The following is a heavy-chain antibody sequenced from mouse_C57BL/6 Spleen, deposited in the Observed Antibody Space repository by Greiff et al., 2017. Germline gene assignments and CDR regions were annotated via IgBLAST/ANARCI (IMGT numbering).Heavy chain of an antibody. D-gene: IGHD1-1*01. CDR3: ARGRFDGDYFDY. Sequence: QVQLQQPGAELVKPGASVKLSCKASGYTFTSYWMHWVKQRPGQGLEWIGMIHPNSGSTNYNEKFKSKATLTVDKSSSTAYMQLSSLSSEDSAVXYCARGRFDGDYFDYWGQGTTLTVSS. V-gene: IGHV1-64*01. CDR2: IHPNSGST. J-gene: IGHJ2*01. CDR1: GYTFTSYW.